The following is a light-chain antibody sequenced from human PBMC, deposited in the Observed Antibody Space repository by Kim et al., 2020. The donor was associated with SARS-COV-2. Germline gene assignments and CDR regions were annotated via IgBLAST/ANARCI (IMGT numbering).Light chain of an antibody. Sequence: LSPGDRAALSCRASQSVSSNYLAWFQQKAGQAPRLLIFGASSRATGIPDRFSGSGSGTDFTLTISRLETEDFAVYYCQQYGGSPPTFGQGTKLEI. CDR2: GAS. V-gene: IGKV3-20*01. J-gene: IGKJ2*01. CDR1: QSVSSNY. CDR3: QQYGGSPPT.